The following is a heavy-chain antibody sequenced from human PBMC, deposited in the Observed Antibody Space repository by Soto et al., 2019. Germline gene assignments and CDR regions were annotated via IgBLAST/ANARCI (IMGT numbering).Heavy chain of an antibody. Sequence: QVQLVQSGAEVKKPGASVKVSCKASGYTFTSYGISWVRQAPGQGLEWMGWISAYNGNTNYAPKLQGRVTMTTDTPTSTAYMELRSLRSDDTAVYYCARSHKRITIFWGGFGGMDVWGQGTTVTVSS. CDR1: GYTFTSYG. CDR3: ARSHKRITIFWGGFGGMDV. V-gene: IGHV1-18*01. J-gene: IGHJ6*02. D-gene: IGHD3-9*01. CDR2: ISAYNGNT.